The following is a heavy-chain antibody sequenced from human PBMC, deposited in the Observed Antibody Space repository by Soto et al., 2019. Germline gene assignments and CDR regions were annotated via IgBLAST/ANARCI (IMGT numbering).Heavy chain of an antibody. CDR2: IYYSGST. J-gene: IGHJ4*02. Sequence: SETLSLTCTVSGGSISSSSYYWGWIRQPPGKGLEWIGSIYYSGSTYYNPSLKSRVTISVDTSKNQFSLKLSSVTAADTAVYYCARQSTKWELLLAFDYWGQGTLVTVSS. CDR1: GGSISSSSYY. V-gene: IGHV4-39*01. CDR3: ARQSTKWELLLAFDY. D-gene: IGHD1-26*01.